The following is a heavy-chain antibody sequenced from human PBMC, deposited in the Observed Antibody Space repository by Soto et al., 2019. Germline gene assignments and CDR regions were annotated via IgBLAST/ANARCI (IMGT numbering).Heavy chain of an antibody. Sequence: GGSLRLSCAASGITLSNHAMTWVRQAPGKGLEWVSTVSENGGVTFYADSVKGRFTISRDNSRNTLYLQVNNLRAEDTAVYYCVPGSSGTRGEDSWGPGALVTVSS. D-gene: IGHD1-1*01. CDR2: VSENGGVT. V-gene: IGHV3-23*01. CDR3: VPGSSGTRGEDS. CDR1: GITLSNHA. J-gene: IGHJ4*02.